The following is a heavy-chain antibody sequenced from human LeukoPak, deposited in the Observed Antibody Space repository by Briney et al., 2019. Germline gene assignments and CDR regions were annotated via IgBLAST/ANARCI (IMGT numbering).Heavy chain of an antibody. V-gene: IGHV1-2*02. CDR1: GYTFTAYY. J-gene: IGHJ4*02. CDR3: GTERIGVLSGSWND. Sequence: ASVKVSCKASGYTFTAYYLQWGRLAPGQGLEWMGWINPKSGGTEYAQRFQGRVTMTRDTSISTAYMELRRLRSEDTAVYYCGTERIGVLSGSWNDWGQGTLVTVSS. CDR2: INPKSGGT. D-gene: IGHD1-1*01.